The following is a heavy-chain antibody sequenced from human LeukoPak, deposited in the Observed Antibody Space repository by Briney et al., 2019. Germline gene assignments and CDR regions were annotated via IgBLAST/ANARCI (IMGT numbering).Heavy chain of an antibody. CDR1: GCTFTGYY. V-gene: IGHV1-2*02. D-gene: IGHD2-2*01. CDR3: ARGRCSSRSCYLFDY. Sequence: ASVKVSCKASGCTFTGYYIHWVRQAPGQGLEWMGWINPNSGGTNFAQNFQGRVTMTRDTSISTAYMELSRLRSDDTAVYYCARGRCSSRSCYLFDYWGQGTLVTVSS. J-gene: IGHJ4*02. CDR2: INPNSGGT.